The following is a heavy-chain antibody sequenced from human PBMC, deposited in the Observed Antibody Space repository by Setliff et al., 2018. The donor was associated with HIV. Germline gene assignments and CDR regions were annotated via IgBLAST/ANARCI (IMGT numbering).Heavy chain of an antibody. CDR2: ISAYSGNT. CDR1: GYIFTSYA. V-gene: IGHV1-18*01. CDR3: ARGAVSYYFDY. D-gene: IGHD3-16*01. J-gene: IGHJ4*02. Sequence: ASVKVSCKASGYIFTSYAISWVRQAPGQGLEWMGWISAYSGNTNYAQKFQGRVTMTTDIATSTAYMELRSLRSDDTAVYYCARGAVSYYFDYWGQGTLVTVSS.